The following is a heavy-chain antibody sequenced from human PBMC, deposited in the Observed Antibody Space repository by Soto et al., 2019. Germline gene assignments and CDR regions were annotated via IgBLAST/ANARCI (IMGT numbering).Heavy chain of an antibody. V-gene: IGHV3-53*04. CDR1: GFTVSSNY. CDR3: ARGVAYDILTGYYGLFDS. J-gene: IGHJ5*01. D-gene: IGHD3-9*01. Sequence: GGSLRLSCAASGFTVSSNYMSWVRQAPGKGLEWVSVIYSGGSTYYADSVKGRFTISRHNSKNTLYLQMNSLRAEDTAVYYCARGVAYDILTGYYGLFDSWGQGTLVTGSS. CDR2: IYSGGST.